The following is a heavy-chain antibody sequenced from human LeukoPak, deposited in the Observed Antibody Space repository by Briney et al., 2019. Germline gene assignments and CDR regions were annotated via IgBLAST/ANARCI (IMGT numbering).Heavy chain of an antibody. CDR3: ARGRWYPGYFQH. CDR1: DGSINSYY. Sequence: SETLSLTCSVSDGSINSYYWSWIRQPPGKGLEWIGYIYYSGSTYYNPSLKSRVTISVDTSKNQFSLKLSSVTAADTAVYYCARGRWYPGYFQHWGQGTMVTVSS. V-gene: IGHV4-59*08. J-gene: IGHJ1*01. D-gene: IGHD6-13*01. CDR2: IYYSGST.